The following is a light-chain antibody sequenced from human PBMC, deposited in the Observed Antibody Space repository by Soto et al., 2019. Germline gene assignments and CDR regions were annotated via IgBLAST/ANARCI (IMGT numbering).Light chain of an antibody. J-gene: IGKJ5*01. Sequence: EIGRTKYPATLSVSPGGRATLSCRASQSVSSELAWYQQKPGRAPRLLIYGASSRATGIPDRFSGSGSGTDFTLTISRLEPEAFAVYYCQQYRSSLITCGQGTRLE. V-gene: IGKV3-20*01. CDR2: GAS. CDR3: QQYRSSLIT. CDR1: QSVSSE.